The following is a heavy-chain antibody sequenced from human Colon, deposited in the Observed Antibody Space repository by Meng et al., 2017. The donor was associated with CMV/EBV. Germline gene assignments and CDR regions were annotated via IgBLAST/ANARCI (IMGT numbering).Heavy chain of an antibody. V-gene: IGHV3-23*01. CDR2: ISGSGGST. J-gene: IGHJ4*02. D-gene: IGHD6-25*01. CDR3: ATGGGTEAAAAGVFDF. Sequence: GESLKISCAASGFTFSSYAMSWVRQAPGKGLEWVSAISGSGGSTYYADSVKGRFTISRDNSRNMQFLEMNSLRDDDTAVYFCATGGGTEAAAAGVFDFWGQGTLVTVSS. CDR1: GFTFSSYA.